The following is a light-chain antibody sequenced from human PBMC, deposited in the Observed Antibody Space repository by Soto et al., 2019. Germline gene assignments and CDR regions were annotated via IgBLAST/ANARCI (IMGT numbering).Light chain of an antibody. CDR2: AAS. J-gene: IGKJ2*01. CDR1: QGISTW. CDR3: LLSDIFPHT. V-gene: IGKV1-12*01. Sequence: DIQMTQSPSSVSASVGDRVTITSRASQGISTWLAWYQQKPGQAPKLLIYAASSLQSGVSSRFSGSGSGTDFTHTISSLQPEDFATYCCLLSDIFPHTFGPGTKLHIK.